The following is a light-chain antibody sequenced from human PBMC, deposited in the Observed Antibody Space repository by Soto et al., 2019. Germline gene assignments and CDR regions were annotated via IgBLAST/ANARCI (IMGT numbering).Light chain of an antibody. CDR1: QSISSY. CDR2: AAS. J-gene: IGKJ1*01. Sequence: DIQMAESPSTLSASVGDNVTLTCRSSQSISSYLNWYQQIPGKAPKLLIYAASSLQSGVPSRFSGSGSGTDFTLTISSLQPEDFATYYCQQYDSFSVTFGQGTKVDIK. V-gene: IGKV1-39*01. CDR3: QQYDSFSVT.